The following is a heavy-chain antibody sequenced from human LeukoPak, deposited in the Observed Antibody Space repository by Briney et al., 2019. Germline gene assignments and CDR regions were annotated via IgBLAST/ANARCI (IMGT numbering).Heavy chain of an antibody. CDR1: GGTFSSYT. CDR2: IIPILGIA. CDR3: AREGTTIFGVVIPDAFDI. J-gene: IGHJ3*02. D-gene: IGHD3-3*01. V-gene: IGHV1-69*04. Sequence: ASVKVSCKASGGTFSSYTISWVRQAPGQGLEWMGRIIPILGIANYAQKFQGRVTITADKSTSTAYMELSSLRSEDTAVYYCAREGTTIFGVVIPDAFDIWGQGTMVTVSS.